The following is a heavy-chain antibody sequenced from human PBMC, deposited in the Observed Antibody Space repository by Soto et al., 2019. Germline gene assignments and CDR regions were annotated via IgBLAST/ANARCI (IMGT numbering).Heavy chain of an antibody. J-gene: IGHJ4*02. CDR3: VRGQFSAFDC. CDR1: GDSVSRTSVA. Sequence: QVQLHQSGPGLEKPSQTLSLTCAISGDSVSRTSVAWNWIRQSPSRGLEWLGRTYYRSKWNSDHAVSVRGRITINPDTSKSQFSLQLNSVTPEDTAVYYCVRGQFSAFDCWGQGTLVTVSS. CDR2: TYYRSKWNS. V-gene: IGHV6-1*01.